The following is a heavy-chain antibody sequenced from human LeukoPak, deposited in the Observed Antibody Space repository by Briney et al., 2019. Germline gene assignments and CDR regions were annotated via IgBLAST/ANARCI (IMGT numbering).Heavy chain of an antibody. D-gene: IGHD2-8*01. V-gene: IGHV3-9*01. J-gene: IGHJ4*02. CDR3: AKESSVFCTDGVCSLDY. CDR2: ISWDSANI. Sequence: GGSLRLSCAASGFNFDGNAMHWVRHVPGKGLEWVSGISWDSANIGYADSVKGRFTISRDNTKDSPYLQMNSLRAEDTALYFCAKESSVFCTDGVCSLDYWGQGSLVAVSS. CDR1: GFNFDGNA.